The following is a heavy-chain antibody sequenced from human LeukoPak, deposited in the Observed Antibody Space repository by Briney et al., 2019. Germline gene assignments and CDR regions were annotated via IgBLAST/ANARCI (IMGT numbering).Heavy chain of an antibody. Sequence: GGSLRLSCAASGFTFSDHYMDWVRQAPGKGLEWVGRSRNKANSYTTEYAASVKGRFTISRDDSKKSVYLQMNSLKTEDTAVYYCAARENSGSGSLSYWGQGTLVTVSS. J-gene: IGHJ4*02. V-gene: IGHV3-72*01. CDR3: AARENSGSGSLSY. CDR2: SRNKANSYTT. CDR1: GFTFSDHY. D-gene: IGHD3-10*01.